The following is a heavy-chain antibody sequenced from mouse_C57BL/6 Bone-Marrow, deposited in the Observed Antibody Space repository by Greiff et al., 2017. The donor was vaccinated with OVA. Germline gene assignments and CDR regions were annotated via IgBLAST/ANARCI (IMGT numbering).Heavy chain of an antibody. V-gene: IGHV14-4*01. CDR2: IDPENGDT. Sequence: EVQLQQSGAELVRPGASVKLSCTASGFNIKDDYMHWVKQRPEQGLEWIGWIDPENGDTEYASKFQGKATITADTSSSTAYMQLSSLTSEDSAVYYCARLSNPTFVFDYWGQGTTLTVSS. J-gene: IGHJ2*01. CDR1: GFNIKDDY. D-gene: IGHD2-5*01. CDR3: ARLSNPTFVFDY.